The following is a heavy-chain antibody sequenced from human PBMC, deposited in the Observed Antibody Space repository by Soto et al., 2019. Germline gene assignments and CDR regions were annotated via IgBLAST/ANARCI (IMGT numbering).Heavy chain of an antibody. V-gene: IGHV3-30*14. CDR2: ISYDGSNK. J-gene: IGHJ6*02. CDR1: GFTFSSYA. Sequence: QVQLVESGGGVVQPGRSLRLSCAASGFTFSSYAMHWVRQAPGKGLEWVAVISYDGSNKYYADSVKGLFTISTDNSKYALCIQTNGVRARVTGLYSCARPALPVYGVYVLGDDDYYGMDVWGRGTTVAVAS. CDR3: ARPALPVYGVYVLGDDDYYGMDV. D-gene: IGHD3-16*01.